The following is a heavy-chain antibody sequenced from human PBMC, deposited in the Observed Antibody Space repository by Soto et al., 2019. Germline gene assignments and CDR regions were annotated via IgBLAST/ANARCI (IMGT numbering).Heavy chain of an antibody. Sequence: QVQLVESGGGVVQPGRSLRLSCAASGFTFSSYGMHWVRQAPGKGLEWVAVIWYDGSNKYYADSVKGRFTISRDNSKNTLYLQMNSLRAEDTAVYYCARVSSKDDSSAFDIWGQGTMVTVSS. D-gene: IGHD3-22*01. CDR3: ARVSSKDDSSAFDI. V-gene: IGHV3-33*01. CDR1: GFTFSSYG. CDR2: IWYDGSNK. J-gene: IGHJ3*02.